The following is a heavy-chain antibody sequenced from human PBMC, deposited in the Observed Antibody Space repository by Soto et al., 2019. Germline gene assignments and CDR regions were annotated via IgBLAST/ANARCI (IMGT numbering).Heavy chain of an antibody. CDR1: GFTFSTYS. D-gene: IGHD2-2*02. J-gene: IGHJ6*02. Sequence: GGALRLSCVDSGFTFSTYSINWVRQAPGKGLEWVSSISSRSDIYYADSVKGRFTISRDNAKNSVSLQMNSLRAEDTAVYYCAREYTAWPLAYGLDVWGQGTTVTVSS. CDR3: AREYTAWPLAYGLDV. V-gene: IGHV3-21*01. CDR2: ISSRSDI.